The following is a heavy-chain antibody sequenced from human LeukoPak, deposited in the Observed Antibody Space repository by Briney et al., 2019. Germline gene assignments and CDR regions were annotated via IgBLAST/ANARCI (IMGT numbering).Heavy chain of an antibody. CDR1: GYTFTSYG. CDR2: IIPIFGTA. D-gene: IGHD5-12*01. CDR3: ARLISGYVTLGGDY. Sequence: SVKVSCKASGYTFTSYGISWVRQAPGQGLEWMGGIIPIFGTANYAQKFQGRVTITADESTSTAYMELSSLRSEDTAVYYCARLISGYVTLGGDYWGQGTLVTVSS. V-gene: IGHV1-69*13. J-gene: IGHJ4*02.